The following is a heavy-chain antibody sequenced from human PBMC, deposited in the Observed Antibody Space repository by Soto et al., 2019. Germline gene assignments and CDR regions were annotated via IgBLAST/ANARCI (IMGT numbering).Heavy chain of an antibody. D-gene: IGHD6-13*01. Sequence: SETRSLTCTVSGECISHYYWNWNRQTPGKGLEWIGFIYHSGNTNYNPSLKSRVTMSIDTSKSQFSLKLNSVTAADTAVYYCGRDQGIASSGPFDYWGPGTRVTVSS. J-gene: IGHJ4*02. CDR3: GRDQGIASSGPFDY. CDR2: IYHSGNT. V-gene: IGHV4-59*01. CDR1: GECISHYY.